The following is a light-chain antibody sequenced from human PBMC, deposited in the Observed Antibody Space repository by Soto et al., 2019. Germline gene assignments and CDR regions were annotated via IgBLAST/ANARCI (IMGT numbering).Light chain of an antibody. CDR1: SSNIGSYDL. J-gene: IGLJ3*02. CDR2: EGT. Sequence: QSALTQPASVSGSPGQSITISCTGTSSNIGSYDLVSWFQQHPGEAPKLMIYEGTKRPSGVSNRFSGSKSGNTASLTISGLQAEDEADYYCSSYTSSTTLVFGGGTKVTVL. CDR3: SSYTSSTTLV. V-gene: IGLV2-14*02.